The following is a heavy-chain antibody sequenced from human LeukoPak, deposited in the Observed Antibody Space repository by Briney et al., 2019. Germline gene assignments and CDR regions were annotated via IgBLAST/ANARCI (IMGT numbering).Heavy chain of an antibody. Sequence: SETLSLTCTVSGGSISSYYWSWIRQPPGKGLEWIGYIYYSGSTNYNPSLKSRVTISVDTSKNQFSLKLSSVTAADTAVCYCARGLYDSSGYYLMPDDYWGQGTLVTVSS. CDR1: GGSISSYY. D-gene: IGHD3-22*01. CDR3: ARGLYDSSGYYLMPDDY. V-gene: IGHV4-59*01. J-gene: IGHJ4*02. CDR2: IYYSGST.